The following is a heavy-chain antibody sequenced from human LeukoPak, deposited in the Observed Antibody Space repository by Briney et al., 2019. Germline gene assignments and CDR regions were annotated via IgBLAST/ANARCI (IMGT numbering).Heavy chain of an antibody. CDR3: ARDRVGATTNFDY. CDR2: ISGSGGRT. CDR1: GFTFSTYG. D-gene: IGHD1-26*01. V-gene: IGHV3-23*01. J-gene: IGHJ4*02. Sequence: GGSLRLSCAASGFTFSTYGMSWVRQAPGKGLDWVSGISGSGGRTTYADSVAGRFTVSRDNSKRILYLQMNNLRAEDTAVYYCARDRVGATTNFDYWGQGTLVTVSS.